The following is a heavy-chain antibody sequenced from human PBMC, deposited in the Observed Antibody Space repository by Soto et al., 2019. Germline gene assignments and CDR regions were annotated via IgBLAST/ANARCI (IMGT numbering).Heavy chain of an antibody. J-gene: IGHJ4*02. CDR3: ARDSGLYGFDY. D-gene: IGHD3-3*01. CDR2: LYTGGST. V-gene: IGHV3-53*01. CDR1: GFTVSTSD. Sequence: GGSLRLSCAASGFTVSTSDMSWVRQAPGKGLEWVSVLYTGGSTYYADSVKGRFTISRDNSKNTLSLQMNSLRAEDTAVYYCARDSGLYGFDYWGQGTLVTVSS.